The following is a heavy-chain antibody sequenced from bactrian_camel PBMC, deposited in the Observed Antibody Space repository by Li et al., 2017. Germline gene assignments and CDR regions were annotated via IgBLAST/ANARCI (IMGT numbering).Heavy chain of an antibody. V-gene: IGHV3S6*01. D-gene: IGHD6*01. CDR2: IASDGSGT. Sequence: HVQLVESGGGLVQPGRSLRLSCAASGFTFSSYPMSWVRQAPGKGLEWVSGIASDGSGTSYVDSVKGRFTISRDNAKNTLFLQMNSLKPEDTAVYYCAAKTADTGGIWSGSGYWGQGTQVTVS. CDR3: AAKTADTGGIWSGSGY. J-gene: IGHJ4*01. CDR1: GFTFSSYP.